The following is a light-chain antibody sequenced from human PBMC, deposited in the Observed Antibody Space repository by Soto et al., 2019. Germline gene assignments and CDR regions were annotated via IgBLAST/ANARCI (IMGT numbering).Light chain of an antibody. CDR3: QQYDNLPLT. CDR2: GAS. V-gene: IGKV3-15*01. J-gene: IGKJ4*01. CDR1: QSVSSN. Sequence: EIVMTQSPATLSVSPGERATLSCRASQSVSSNLAWYQQKPGQAPRLLIYGASTRATGIPARFSGSGSGTELTLTISSLQSEDIATYYCQQYDNLPLTFGGGTKVDIK.